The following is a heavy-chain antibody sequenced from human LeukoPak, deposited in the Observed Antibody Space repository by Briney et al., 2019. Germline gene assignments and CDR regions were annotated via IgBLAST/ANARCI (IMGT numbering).Heavy chain of an antibody. CDR3: VREDTPATANY. J-gene: IGHJ4*02. D-gene: IGHD2-21*02. CDR2: ISGGGDIT. V-gene: IGHV3-23*01. CDR1: GFIFGDYW. Sequence: GGSLRLSCVASGFIFGDYWMSWVRQTAGKGLEWVSAISGGGDITYYADSVKGRFTISRDNSKDTLFLQMHSLRPGDTAVYYCVREDTPATANYWGQGTLVTISS.